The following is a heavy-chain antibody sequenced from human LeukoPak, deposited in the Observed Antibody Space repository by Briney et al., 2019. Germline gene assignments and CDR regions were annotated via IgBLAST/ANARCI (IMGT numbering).Heavy chain of an antibody. CDR2: VYYSGTT. D-gene: IGHD5-24*01. Sequence: SETLPLTCTVSGGSITSHYWSWIRQPPGKGLEWIGYVYYSGTTNYNPSLKSRVTISVDTSKNQFSLKLTSVTAADTAVYYCARGRGRDGDNLTSWGQGTLVTVSS. J-gene: IGHJ4*02. CDR3: ARGRGRDGDNLTS. CDR1: GGSITSHY. V-gene: IGHV4-59*11.